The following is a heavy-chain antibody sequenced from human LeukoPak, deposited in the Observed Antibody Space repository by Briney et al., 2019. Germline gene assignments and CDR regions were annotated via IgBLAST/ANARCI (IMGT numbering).Heavy chain of an antibody. J-gene: IGHJ4*02. V-gene: IGHV4-59*01. D-gene: IGHD3-10*01. CDR2: IYYSGST. Sequence: SETLSLTCTVYGCSISSYYWSWIRQPPGKGPEWIGYIYYSGSTTYNPSPKSRVTISVDPSKNQFSLKMSSVTAADTAVYYCARGTLGDYYGSGSHLDYWGQGTLVTVSS. CDR1: GCSISSYY. CDR3: ARGTLGDYYGSGSHLDY.